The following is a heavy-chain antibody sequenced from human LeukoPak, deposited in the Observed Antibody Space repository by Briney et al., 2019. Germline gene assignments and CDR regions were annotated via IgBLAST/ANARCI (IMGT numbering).Heavy chain of an antibody. CDR3: ARLKSYYDILTGLQYYFDY. V-gene: IGHV4-39*01. J-gene: IGHJ4*02. Sequence: SETLSLTCTVSGGSISSSSYYWGWIRQPPGKGLEWIGSIYYSGSTYYNPSLKSRVTVAVDTSKTQFSLKLSSVTAADTAVYYCARLKSYYDILTGLQYYFDYWGQGTLVTVSS. CDR1: GGSISSSSYY. CDR2: IYYSGST. D-gene: IGHD3-9*01.